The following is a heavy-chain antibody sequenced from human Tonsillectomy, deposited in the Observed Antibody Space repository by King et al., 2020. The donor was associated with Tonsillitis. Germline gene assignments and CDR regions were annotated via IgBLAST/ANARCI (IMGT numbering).Heavy chain of an antibody. J-gene: IGHJ4*02. D-gene: IGHD6-19*01. CDR3: AKAMYSSGWYEPFDY. CDR2: ISGSGGST. Sequence: VQLVESGGGLVQPGGSLRLSCAASGFTFSSYAMSWVRQAPGKVLEWVSAISGSGGSTYYADSVKGRFTLSSDNSKNTLYLQMNSLRAEDTAVYYCAKAMYSSGWYEPFDYWGQGTLVTVSS. V-gene: IGHV3-23*04. CDR1: GFTFSSYA.